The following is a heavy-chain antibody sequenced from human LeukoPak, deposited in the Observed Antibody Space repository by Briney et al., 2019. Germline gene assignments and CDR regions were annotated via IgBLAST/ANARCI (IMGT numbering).Heavy chain of an antibody. Sequence: AGGSLRLSCAASGSTFSSYAMSWVRQAPGKGLEWVSAISGSGGSTYYADSVKGRFTISRDNSKNTLYLQMNSLRAEDTAVYYCAKASERRVVAPFDYWGQGTLVTVSS. V-gene: IGHV3-23*01. CDR2: ISGSGGST. D-gene: IGHD3-3*01. CDR3: AKASERRVVAPFDY. CDR1: GSTFSSYA. J-gene: IGHJ4*02.